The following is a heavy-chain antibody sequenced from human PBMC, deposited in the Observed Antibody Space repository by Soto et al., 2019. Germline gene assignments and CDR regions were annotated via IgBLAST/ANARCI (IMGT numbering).Heavy chain of an antibody. D-gene: IGHD4-4*01. Sequence: GGSLRLSCSASGFTFSSYAMHWVRQAPGKGLEYVSAISSNGGSTYYADSVKGRFTISRDNSKNTLYLQMSSLRAEDTAVYYCVKGDYSNYDRFPRNWFDPWGQGTLVTVSS. J-gene: IGHJ5*02. V-gene: IGHV3-64D*08. CDR2: ISSNGGST. CDR1: GFTFSSYA. CDR3: VKGDYSNYDRFPRNWFDP.